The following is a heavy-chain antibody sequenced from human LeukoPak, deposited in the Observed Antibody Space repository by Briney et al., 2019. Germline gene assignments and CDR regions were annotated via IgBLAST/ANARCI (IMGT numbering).Heavy chain of an antibody. CDR1: GFTFSSYW. V-gene: IGHV3-7*01. Sequence: GGSLRLSCAGSGFTFSSYWMSWFRQAPGKGLEWVANINQDGSEKYYVDSVKGRFTISRDNAKNSLYLQMNSLRAEDTAVYYCARDLPDYWGQGTLVTVSS. J-gene: IGHJ4*02. CDR3: ARDLPDY. CDR2: INQDGSEK.